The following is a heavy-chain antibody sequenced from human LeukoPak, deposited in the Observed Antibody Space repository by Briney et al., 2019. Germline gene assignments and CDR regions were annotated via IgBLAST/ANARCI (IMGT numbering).Heavy chain of an antibody. J-gene: IGHJ4*02. CDR1: GFTFSSYE. Sequence: PGGSLRLSCAASGFTFSSYEMHWVRQAPGKGLEWVAVISFDASNKYYADSVKGRFTISRDNSKNTLYLQMNSLRAEDAAVYYCATEGSFDYWGQGTLVTVSS. CDR2: ISFDASNK. V-gene: IGHV3-30*03. CDR3: ATEGSFDY.